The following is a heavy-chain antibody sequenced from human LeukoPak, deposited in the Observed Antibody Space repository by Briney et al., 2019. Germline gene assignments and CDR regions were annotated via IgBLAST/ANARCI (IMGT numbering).Heavy chain of an antibody. CDR3: ASHADPYSGSYYFDY. D-gene: IGHD1-26*01. J-gene: IGHJ4*02. V-gene: IGHV4-59*01. CDR2: IYYSGST. Sequence: SETLSLTCTVSGGSISSYYWSWIRQPPGKGLEWIGYIYYSGSTNYNPSLKSRVTISVDTSKNQFSLKLSSVTAADTAVYYCASHADPYSGSYYFDYWGQGTLVTVSS. CDR1: GGSISSYY.